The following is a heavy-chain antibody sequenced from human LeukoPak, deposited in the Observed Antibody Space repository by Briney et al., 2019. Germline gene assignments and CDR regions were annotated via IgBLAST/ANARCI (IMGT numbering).Heavy chain of an antibody. CDR2: ISGSGGST. CDR3: AKGKDSSGYYYYFDY. CDR1: GFTFSSYG. D-gene: IGHD3-22*01. J-gene: IGHJ4*02. Sequence: GGTLRLSCAASGFTFSSYGMSWVRQAPGKGLEWVSAISGSGGSTYYADSVKGRFTISRDNSKNTLYLQMNSLRAEDTAVYYCAKGKDSSGYYYYFDYWGQGTLVTVSS. V-gene: IGHV3-23*01.